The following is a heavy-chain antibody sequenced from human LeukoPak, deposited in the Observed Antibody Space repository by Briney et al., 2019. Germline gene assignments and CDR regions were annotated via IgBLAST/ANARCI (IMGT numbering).Heavy chain of an antibody. J-gene: IGHJ5*02. CDR1: GYSFTTYW. D-gene: IGHD3-10*01. V-gene: IGHV5-51*01. CDR3: ARQRGASGTVNWCDP. CDR2: IYPDDSDT. Sequence: GESLKISCETSGYSFTTYWIGWVRRMPGTGLEWVGAIYPDDSDTIYSPSFQGQVTISADKSVRTAYLQWNSLKASDTAMYYCARQRGASGTVNWCDPWGQGTLVNVSS.